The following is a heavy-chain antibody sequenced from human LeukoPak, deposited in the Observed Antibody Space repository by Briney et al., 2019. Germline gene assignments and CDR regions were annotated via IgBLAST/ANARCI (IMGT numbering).Heavy chain of an antibody. D-gene: IGHD4-11*01. V-gene: IGHV3-15*01. CDR2: IKSKPDGGTT. CDR1: GFTFSNAW. J-gene: IGHJ4*02. Sequence: GGSLRLSCAGSGFTFSNAWMSWVLQAPGKGLEWVGRIKSKPDGGTTDLAAPVKGRFTISRDNSQNTLYLQMNSLKTEDTAVYYCTKWYDYSVTWGQGTLVTVSS. CDR3: TKWYDYSVT.